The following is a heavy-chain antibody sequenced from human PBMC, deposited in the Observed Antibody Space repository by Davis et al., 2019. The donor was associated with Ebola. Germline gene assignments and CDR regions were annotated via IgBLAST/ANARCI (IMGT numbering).Heavy chain of an antibody. CDR1: GYSFTSYW. J-gene: IGHJ4*02. D-gene: IGHD5-24*01. CDR2: IFPGDSDI. Sequence: ESLKISCQSSGYSFTSYWIVWVRQMPGKGLECMGIIFPGDSDIRYSPSFQGQVTISADKSISTAYLQWSSLKASDTAMYYCARGTDGYNPGGYFDTWGQGTLVTVSS. CDR3: ARGTDGYNPGGYFDT. V-gene: IGHV5-51*01.